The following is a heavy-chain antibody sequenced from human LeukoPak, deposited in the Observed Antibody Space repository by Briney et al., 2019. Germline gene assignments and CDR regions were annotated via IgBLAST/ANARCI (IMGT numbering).Heavy chain of an antibody. Sequence: SETLSLTCTVSGGSISSYYWSWIRQPPGKGLEWIGYIYYSGSTNYNPSHKSRVTISVDTSKNQSSLKLSSVTAADTAVYYCARYFGELLPFDYWGQGTLVTVSS. CDR1: GGSISSYY. CDR2: IYYSGST. CDR3: ARYFGELLPFDY. D-gene: IGHD3-10*01. J-gene: IGHJ4*02. V-gene: IGHV4-59*01.